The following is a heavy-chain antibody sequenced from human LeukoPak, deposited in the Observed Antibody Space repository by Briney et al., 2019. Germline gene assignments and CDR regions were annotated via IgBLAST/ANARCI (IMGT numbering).Heavy chain of an antibody. J-gene: IGHJ6*02. CDR1: GFTFSSYE. CDR3: ARDRFVVVPAASAYYYGMDV. D-gene: IGHD2-2*01. CDR2: ISSSGSTI. Sequence: PGGSLRLSCAASGFTFSSYEMNWVRQAPGKGLEWVSYISSSGSTIYYADSVKGRFTISRDNAKNSLYLQMNSLRAEDTAVYYCARDRFVVVPAASAYYYGMDVWGQGTTVTASS. V-gene: IGHV3-48*03.